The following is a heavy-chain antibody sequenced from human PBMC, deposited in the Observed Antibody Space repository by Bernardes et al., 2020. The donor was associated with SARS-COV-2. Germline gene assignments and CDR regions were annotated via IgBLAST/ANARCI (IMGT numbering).Heavy chain of an antibody. D-gene: IGHD6-19*01. CDR1: GGSIGSSGGYY. V-gene: IGHV4-31*11. CDR3: ARAGRIAVAGGVNSFDP. Sequence: SQTLSPTCAVSGGSIGSSGGYYWGWIRQRPGKGLEWIGYMFYRGTTYYNPSLKSRVNMSVDTSTNQFSLNLTSVTAADTAVYYCARAGRIAVAGGVNSFDPWGQGTLVTVSS. J-gene: IGHJ5*02. CDR2: MFYRGTT.